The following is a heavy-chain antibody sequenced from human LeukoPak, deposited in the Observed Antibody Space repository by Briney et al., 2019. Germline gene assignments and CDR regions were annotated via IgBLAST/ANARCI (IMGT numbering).Heavy chain of an antibody. D-gene: IGHD3-10*01. CDR1: GYTFTCYG. CDR3: ARQMYGSGSNWFDP. V-gene: IGHV1-18*01. Sequence: ASVKVSCKASGYTFTCYGISWVRQAPGQGLEWMGWITTYNGNTNYAQKLQGRVTMTTDTSTSTAYMELRSLRSDDTAVYYCARQMYGSGSNWFDPWGQGTLVTVSS. J-gene: IGHJ5*02. CDR2: ITTYNGNT.